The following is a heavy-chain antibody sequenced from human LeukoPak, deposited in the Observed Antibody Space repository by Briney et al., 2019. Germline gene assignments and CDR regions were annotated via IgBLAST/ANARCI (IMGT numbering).Heavy chain of an antibody. CDR1: GFTFSSYG. CDR2: IRYDGSNK. CDR3: AKDELRYFDWLSPLGY. D-gene: IGHD3-9*01. J-gene: IGHJ4*02. Sequence: GGSLRLSCAASGFTFSSYGMHWVRQAPGKGLEWVAFIRYDGSNKYYADSVKGRFTISRDNSKNTLYLQMNSLRAEDTAVYYCAKDELRYFDWLSPLGYWGQGTLVTVSS. V-gene: IGHV3-30*02.